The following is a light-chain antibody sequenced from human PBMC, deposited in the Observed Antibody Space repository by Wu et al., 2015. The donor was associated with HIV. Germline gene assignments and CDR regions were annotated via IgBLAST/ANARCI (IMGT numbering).Light chain of an antibody. J-gene: IGKJ2*01. V-gene: IGKV1-5*03. CDR3: QQYNSYPYT. CDR2: KAS. CDR1: HSISSW. Sequence: DIQMTQSPSTLSASVGDRVTITRRASHSISSWLAWYQQKPGKAPKLLIYKASSLKSGVPSRFSGSGSGTEFTLTISSLQPDDFATYYCQQYNSYPYTFGQGTKLEIK.